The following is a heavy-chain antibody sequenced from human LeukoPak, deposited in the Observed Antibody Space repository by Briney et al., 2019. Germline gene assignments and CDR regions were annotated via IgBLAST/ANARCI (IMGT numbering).Heavy chain of an antibody. D-gene: IGHD3-10*01. CDR3: AKDPGAHYYGSGSYRRGSYFDY. CDR1: GFTFSNYG. J-gene: IGHJ4*02. V-gene: IGHV3-30*02. CDR2: IRYDGSNK. Sequence: GGSLRLSCAASGFTFSNYGMHWVRQAPGKGLECVAFIRYDGSNKYYADSVRGRFTISRDNSKNTLYLQMNSLRAEDTAVYYCAKDPGAHYYGSGSYRRGSYFDYWGQGTLVTVSS.